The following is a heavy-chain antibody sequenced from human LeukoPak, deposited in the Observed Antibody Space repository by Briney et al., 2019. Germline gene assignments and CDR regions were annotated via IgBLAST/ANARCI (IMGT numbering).Heavy chain of an antibody. J-gene: IGHJ4*02. CDR3: AGPSGSYRY. CDR1: GASISTYY. V-gene: IGHV4-4*07. D-gene: IGHD1-26*01. CDR2: IKTTGST. Sequence: PSETLSLTCRVSGASISTYYWSWIRQPVGKGLEWIGQIKTTGSTHYNSSLESRVTMSLDTSKKEFSLNLTSVTAADTAVYYCAGPSGSYRYWGQGTLVTVSS.